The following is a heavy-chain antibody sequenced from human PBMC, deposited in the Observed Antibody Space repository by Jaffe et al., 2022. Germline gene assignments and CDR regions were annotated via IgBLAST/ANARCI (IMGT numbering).Heavy chain of an antibody. D-gene: IGHD5-12*01. J-gene: IGHJ4*02. CDR3: AKDPIVDIVATIPYYFDY. Sequence: EVQLLESGGGLVQPGGSLRLSCAASGFTFSSYAMSWVRQAPGKGLEWVSAISGSGGSTYYADSVKGRFTISRDNSKNTLYLQMNSLRAEDTAVYYCAKDPIVDIVATIPYYFDYWGQGTLVTVSS. V-gene: IGHV3-23*01. CDR2: ISGSGGST. CDR1: GFTFSSYA.